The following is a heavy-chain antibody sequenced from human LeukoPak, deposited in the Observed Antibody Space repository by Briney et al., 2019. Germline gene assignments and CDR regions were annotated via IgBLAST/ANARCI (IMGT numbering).Heavy chain of an antibody. D-gene: IGHD2-15*01. CDR3: ARGGYHHGFDI. Sequence: PGGSLRLSCAASGFTFNSYWFHWVRQAPGKGLVGVSRINSDGSDTIYADSVKGRFTIPRDNAKSTVYLQMNSLKAEDTAVYYCARGGYHHGFDIWGQGTMVTVSS. CDR1: GFTFNSYW. J-gene: IGHJ3*02. V-gene: IGHV3-74*01. CDR2: INSDGSDT.